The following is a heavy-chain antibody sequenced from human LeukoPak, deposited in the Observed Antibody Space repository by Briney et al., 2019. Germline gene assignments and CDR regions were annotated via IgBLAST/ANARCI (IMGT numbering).Heavy chain of an antibody. J-gene: IGHJ4*02. Sequence: PGGSLRLSCAASGFTFSSYEMNWVRQAPGRGLEWVSYISSSGSTIYYADSVKGRFTISRDNAKNSLYLQMNSLRAEDTAVYYCARYRVAGTYFDYRGQGTLVTVSS. CDR2: ISSSGSTI. CDR3: ARYRVAGTYFDY. CDR1: GFTFSSYE. V-gene: IGHV3-48*03. D-gene: IGHD6-19*01.